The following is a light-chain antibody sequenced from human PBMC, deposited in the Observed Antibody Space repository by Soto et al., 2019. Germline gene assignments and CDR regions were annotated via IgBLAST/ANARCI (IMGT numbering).Light chain of an antibody. CDR1: QSLLHSNGYNY. CDR3: MQTLQTPRT. Sequence: DIVMTQSPLSLPVTPGEPASISCRSSQSLLHSNGYNYLDWYLQKPGQSPQLLIYLGSNRASGVIDXXSGSGSGTDFTLKISRVEAEDVGVYYCMQTLQTPRTFGQGNKVEIK. CDR2: LGS. J-gene: IGKJ1*01. V-gene: IGKV2-28*01.